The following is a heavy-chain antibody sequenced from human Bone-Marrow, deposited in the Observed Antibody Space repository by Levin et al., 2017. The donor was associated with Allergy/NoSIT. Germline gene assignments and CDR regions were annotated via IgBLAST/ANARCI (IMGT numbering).Heavy chain of an antibody. J-gene: IGHJ4*02. CDR1: GGSIDSSTYY. V-gene: IGHV4-39*01. CDR2: VYYSGST. D-gene: IGHD5-12*01. CDR3: ARHGPSGYYVYYFDY. Sequence: PSETLSLTCTVSGGSIDSSTYYWGWIRQPPGKGLEWLGSVYYSGSTYYNPSLKSRVTISEDRPNNQFSLKLNSVTAADTAAYFCARHGPSGYYVYYFDYWGQGTLVTVTS.